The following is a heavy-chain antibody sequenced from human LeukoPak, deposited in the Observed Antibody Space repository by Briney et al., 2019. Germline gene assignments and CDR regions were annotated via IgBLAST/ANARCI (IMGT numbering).Heavy chain of an antibody. Sequence: SETLSLTCTVSGGSISSGGYYWSWIRQHPGKGPEWIGYIYGGGITFYNSSLKSRVTISADTSRNQFSLKLNSVTAADTAVYYCARAGDSADFDYWGQGTLVTVSS. V-gene: IGHV4-31*03. J-gene: IGHJ4*02. CDR1: GGSISSGGYY. CDR2: IYGGGIT. CDR3: ARAGDSADFDY. D-gene: IGHD5-12*01.